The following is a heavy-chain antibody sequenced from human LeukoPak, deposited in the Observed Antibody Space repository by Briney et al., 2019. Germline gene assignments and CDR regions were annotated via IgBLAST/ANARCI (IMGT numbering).Heavy chain of an antibody. J-gene: IGHJ4*02. Sequence: GGSLRLSCAASGFTFSNAWMSWVRQAPGKGLEWVGRIKSKTDGGTTDYAAPVKGRFTISRDDSKNTLYLQMNSLKTEDTAVYYCTTEDIVVVVAATPKDYWGQGTLVTVSS. V-gene: IGHV3-15*01. D-gene: IGHD2-15*01. CDR1: GFTFSNAW. CDR2: IKSKTDGGTT. CDR3: TTEDIVVVVAATPKDY.